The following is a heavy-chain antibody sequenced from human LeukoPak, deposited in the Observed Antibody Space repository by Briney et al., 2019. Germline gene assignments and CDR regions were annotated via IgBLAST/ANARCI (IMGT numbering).Heavy chain of an antibody. Sequence: SETLSLTCTVSGGSITSTLYYWGWFRPAAGKGLEWNGRNYNSERPYYNQSLRNPVTTYVDTSNNQVSPRRNSVTPAYTAVYFCAGQPENTRGFYWGEGTLVTVSS. D-gene: IGHD2-2*01. CDR2: NYNSERP. J-gene: IGHJ1*01. V-gene: IGHV4-39*01. CDR3: AGQPENTRGFY. CDR1: GGSITSTLYY.